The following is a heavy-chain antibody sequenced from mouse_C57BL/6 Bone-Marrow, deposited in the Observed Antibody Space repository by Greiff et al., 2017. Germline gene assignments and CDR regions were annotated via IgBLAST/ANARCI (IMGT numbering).Heavy chain of an antibody. CDR3: ALYYYGSSYAWFAY. Sequence: QVTLKVSGAELARPGASVKLSCKASGYTFTSYGISWVKQRTGQGLEWIGEIYPRSGNTYYNEKFKGKATLTADKSSSTAYMELRSLTSEDSAVYFCALYYYGSSYAWFAYWGQGTLVTVSA. D-gene: IGHD1-1*01. V-gene: IGHV1-81*01. J-gene: IGHJ3*01. CDR1: GYTFTSYG. CDR2: IYPRSGNT.